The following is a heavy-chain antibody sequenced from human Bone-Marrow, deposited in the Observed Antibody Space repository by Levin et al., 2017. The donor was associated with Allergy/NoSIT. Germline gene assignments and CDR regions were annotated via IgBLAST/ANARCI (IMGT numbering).Heavy chain of an antibody. CDR1: GLSIDDYV. CDR3: SALASRPY. CDR2: INWNSDQI. V-gene: IGHV3-9*01. J-gene: IGHJ4*02. Sequence: SLKISCSVSGLSIDDYVMHWVRQVPGKGLEWVAGINWNSDQIAYADSVQGRFTISRDNAKNSLFLQMSSLRVDDTAVYYCSALASRPYWGQGTLVSVSS. D-gene: IGHD6-6*01.